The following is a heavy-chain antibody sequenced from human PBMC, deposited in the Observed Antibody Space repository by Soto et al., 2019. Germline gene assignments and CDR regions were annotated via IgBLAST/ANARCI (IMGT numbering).Heavy chain of an antibody. CDR1: GYTFTSYD. D-gene: IGHD3-22*01. CDR3: ARGRSGYYSWYYYYYGRDV. J-gene: IGHJ6*02. Sequence: ASVKVSCKASGYTFTSYDINWVRQATGQGLEWMGWMHPNSGNTGYAQKFQGRVTMTRNTSISTAYMELSSLRSEDTAVYYCARGRSGYYSWYYYYYGRDVWGQGTTVTVSS. V-gene: IGHV1-8*01. CDR2: MHPNSGNT.